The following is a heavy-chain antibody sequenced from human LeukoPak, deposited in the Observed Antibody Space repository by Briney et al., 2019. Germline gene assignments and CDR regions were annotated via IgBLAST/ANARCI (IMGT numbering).Heavy chain of an antibody. CDR2: ISYDGSNK. CDR1: GFTFSSYG. CDR3: AKDFNDYGDYGDWFDP. D-gene: IGHD4-17*01. J-gene: IGHJ5*02. V-gene: IGHV3-30*18. Sequence: GRSLRLSCAASGFTFSSYGMHWVRQAPGKGLEWVAVISYDGSNKYYADSVKGRFTISRDNSKNTLYLQMNSLRAEVTAVYYCAKDFNDYGDYGDWFDPWGQGTLVTVSS.